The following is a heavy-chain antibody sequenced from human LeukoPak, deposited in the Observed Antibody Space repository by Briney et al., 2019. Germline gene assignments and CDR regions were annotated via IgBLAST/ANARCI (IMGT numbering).Heavy chain of an antibody. CDR2: INVDGRST. V-gene: IGHV3-74*01. D-gene: IGHD3-10*01. CDR1: GFIFNKYW. CDR3: AKDSLNWFGESIS. Sequence: PGGSLRLSCAASGFIFNKYWTHWVRQAPGKGLVWVSRINVDGRSTSYADSVKGRFTVSRDNAKSTLYLQMNSLRAEDTAVYYCAKDSLNWFGESISWGQGTLVTVSS. J-gene: IGHJ5*02.